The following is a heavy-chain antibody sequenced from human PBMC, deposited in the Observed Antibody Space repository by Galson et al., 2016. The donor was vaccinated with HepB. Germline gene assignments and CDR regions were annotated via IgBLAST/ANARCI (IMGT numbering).Heavy chain of an antibody. D-gene: IGHD2-8*01. V-gene: IGHV3-11*01. CDR1: GFTFSDYY. CDR3: ARGPNLDS. CDR2: IDSSRTIT. Sequence: SLRLSCAASGFTFSDYYMSWVRQPPGKGLEYIAYIDSSRTITYYADPVKGRFTISRHISENTLYLQMDSLRAEDTAIYYCARGPNLDSWGQGTPVTVSS. J-gene: IGHJ4*02.